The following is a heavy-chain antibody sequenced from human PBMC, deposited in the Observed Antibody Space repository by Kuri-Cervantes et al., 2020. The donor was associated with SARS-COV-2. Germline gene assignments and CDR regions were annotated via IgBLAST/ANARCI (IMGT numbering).Heavy chain of an antibody. CDR2: IYYSGST. J-gene: IGHJ4*02. D-gene: IGHD7-27*01. V-gene: IGHV4-39*07. CDR1: GGSISSSSYY. CDR3: ARAFNWAMYYFDY. Sequence: SETLSLTCTVPGGSISSSSYYWGWIRQPPGKGLEWIGSIYYSGSTYYNPSLKSRVTISVDTSKNQFSLKLSSVTAADTAVYYCARAFNWAMYYFDYWGQGTLVTVSS.